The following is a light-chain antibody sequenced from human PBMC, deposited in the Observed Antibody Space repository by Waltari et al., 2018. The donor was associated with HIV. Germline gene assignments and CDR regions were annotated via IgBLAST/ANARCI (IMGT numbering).Light chain of an antibody. CDR2: DVS. J-gene: IGLJ1*01. V-gene: IGLV2-14*03. CDR1: SSDVGSYNY. Sequence: QSALTQPASVSGSPGQSITISCTGASSDVGSYNYVSWYQQHPGKAPKLMIYDVSNRPSGVSNRFSGSKSGNTASLTISGLHADDEADYYCSSYTGSSTLGVFGTGTRVTVL. CDR3: SSYTGSSTLGV.